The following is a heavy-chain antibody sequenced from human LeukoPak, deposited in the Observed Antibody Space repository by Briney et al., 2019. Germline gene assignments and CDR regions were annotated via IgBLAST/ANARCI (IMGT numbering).Heavy chain of an antibody. V-gene: IGHV4-59*01. J-gene: IGHJ4*02. CDR2: IHFSGST. D-gene: IGHD4-23*01. CDR3: ARSFYGGNSDY. Sequence: RSETLSLTCTVSGGSISSYYWSWIRQPPGKGLEWIGYIHFSGSTSYNPSLKSRVTISVDTSKNHFSLKLSSVTAADTAIYYCARSFYGGNSDYWGQGTLLTVSS. CDR1: GGSISSYY.